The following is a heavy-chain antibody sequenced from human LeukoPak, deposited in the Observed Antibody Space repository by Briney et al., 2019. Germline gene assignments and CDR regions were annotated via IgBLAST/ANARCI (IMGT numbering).Heavy chain of an antibody. CDR1: GFTVSSNY. CDR3: ARGTSDFYDFWSGLDY. D-gene: IGHD3-3*01. V-gene: IGHV3-53*01. CDR2: IYSGGST. J-gene: IGHJ4*02. Sequence: GSLRLSCAASGFTVSSNYMSWVRQAPGKGLEWVSVIYSGGSTYYADSVKGRFTISRDNSKNTLYLQMNSLRAEDTAVYYCARGTSDFYDFWSGLDYWGQGTLVTVSS.